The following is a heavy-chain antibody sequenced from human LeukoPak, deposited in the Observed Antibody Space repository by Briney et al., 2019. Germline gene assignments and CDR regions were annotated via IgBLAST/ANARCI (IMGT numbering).Heavy chain of an antibody. CDR1: GFTFSSYW. J-gene: IGHJ4*02. CDR3: ARDLTMTRYYDYVWGSYRYTPAYYFDY. Sequence: GGSLRLSCAASGFTFSSYWMSWVRQAPGKGLEWVANIKQDGSEKYYVDSVKGRSTISRDNAKNSLYLQMNSLRAEDTAVYYCARDLTMTRYYDYVWGSYRYTPAYYFDYWGQGTLVTVSS. D-gene: IGHD3-16*02. CDR2: IKQDGSEK. V-gene: IGHV3-7*03.